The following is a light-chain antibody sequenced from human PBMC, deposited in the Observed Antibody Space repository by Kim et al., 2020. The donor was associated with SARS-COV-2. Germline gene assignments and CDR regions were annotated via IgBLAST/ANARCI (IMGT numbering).Light chain of an antibody. J-gene: IGKJ4*01. Sequence: SPGEKATLAGRASQSVSSNDLAWYQQRPGQAPRLLIYGASSRATGIPDRFSGSGSGTDFTLTISRLEPEDFAVYYCQQYGSSPLTFGGGTKVDIK. CDR2: GAS. V-gene: IGKV3-20*01. CDR3: QQYGSSPLT. CDR1: QSVSSND.